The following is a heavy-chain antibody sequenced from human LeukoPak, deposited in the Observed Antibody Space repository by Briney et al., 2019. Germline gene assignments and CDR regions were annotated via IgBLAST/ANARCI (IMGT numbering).Heavy chain of an antibody. D-gene: IGHD2-2*01. CDR3: ALRGLVRGFDP. CDR1: GGSISSSSSY. Sequence: SETLSLTCAVSGGSISSSSSYCNWIRQPAGKGLEWIGRIYTSGSTNYNPSLKSRVTISVDTSKNQFSLKLSSVTAADTAVYYCALRGLVRGFDPWGQGTLVTVSS. V-gene: IGHV4-61*02. CDR2: IYTSGST. J-gene: IGHJ5*02.